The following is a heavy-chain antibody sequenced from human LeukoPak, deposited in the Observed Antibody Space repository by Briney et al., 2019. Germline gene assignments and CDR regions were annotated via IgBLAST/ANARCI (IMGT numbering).Heavy chain of an antibody. V-gene: IGHV3-23*01. J-gene: IGHJ4*02. CDR3: ANGPSPYYDFLTL. CDR1: GFTFSNYA. Sequence: GGSLRLSCAASGFTFSNYAMNWVRQAPGKGLEWVSAISGSGGSTYYADPVKGRFTISRDNSKNTLYLQMGSLRAEDTAVYYCANGPSPYYDFLTLWGQGTLVTVSS. D-gene: IGHD3-9*01. CDR2: ISGSGGST.